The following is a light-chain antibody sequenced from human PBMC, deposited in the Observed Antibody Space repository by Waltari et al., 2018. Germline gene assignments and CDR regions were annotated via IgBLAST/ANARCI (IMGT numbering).Light chain of an antibody. CDR1: LSIKDADSI. Sequence: QPVLTHPPSSSASPVDSARLTCTLPLSIKDADSIIYWYQQKSGTPPMFLLYYKSDSEKSQGSGVPSRFSGSNNTAANSGILLISGLQGEDDADYYCMFWPNNAWVFDGGNKLTVL. V-gene: IGLV5-37*01. J-gene: IGLJ3*02. CDR2: YKSDSEK. CDR3: MFWPNNAWV.